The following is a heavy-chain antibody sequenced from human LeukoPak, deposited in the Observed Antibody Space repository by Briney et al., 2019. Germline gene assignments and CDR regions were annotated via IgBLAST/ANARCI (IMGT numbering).Heavy chain of an antibody. CDR1: GGSFSGYY. D-gene: IGHD6-6*01. J-gene: IGHJ6*03. CDR2: INHSGST. V-gene: IGHV4-34*01. Sequence: SETLSLTCAVYGGSFSGYYGSWMRQPPGEGLEWIGEINHSGSTNYNPSLKSRVTISVDTSKNQFSLKLSSVTAADTAVYYCRAARPRNYYYYMDVWGKGTTVTVSS. CDR3: RAARPRNYYYYMDV.